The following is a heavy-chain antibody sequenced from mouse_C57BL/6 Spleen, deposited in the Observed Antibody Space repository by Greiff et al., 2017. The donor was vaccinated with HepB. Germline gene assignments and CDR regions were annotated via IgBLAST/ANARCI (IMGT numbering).Heavy chain of an antibody. Sequence: VQLQQPGAELVRPGSSVKLSCKASGYTFTSYWMHWVKQRPIQGLEWIGNIDPSDSETHYNQKFKDKATLTVDKSSSTAYMQLSSLTSEDSAVYYCARLGYYGSSWDWFAYWGQGTLVTVSA. CDR1: GYTFTSYW. CDR2: IDPSDSET. D-gene: IGHD1-1*01. V-gene: IGHV1-52*01. CDR3: ARLGYYGSSWDWFAY. J-gene: IGHJ3*01.